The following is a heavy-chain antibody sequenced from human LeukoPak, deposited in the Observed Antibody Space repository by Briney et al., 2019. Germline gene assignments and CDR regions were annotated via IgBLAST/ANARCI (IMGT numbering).Heavy chain of an antibody. V-gene: IGHV1-69*05. CDR1: GDSFSKYA. D-gene: IGHD6-19*01. J-gene: IGHJ6*03. CDR2: LIPVFGAT. Sequence: SVKVSCEASGDSFSKYAISWVRQAPGQGLEWMGGLIPVFGATKYAQKFQGRVTITTDESTSTAYMELTSPTSEDTAVYYCARGRRDPGAGAGIDYYYYYMDVWGKGTTVTVSS. CDR3: ARGRRDPGAGAGIDYYYYYMDV.